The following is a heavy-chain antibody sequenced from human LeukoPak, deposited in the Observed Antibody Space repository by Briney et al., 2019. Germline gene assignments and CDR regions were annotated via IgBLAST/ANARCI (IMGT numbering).Heavy chain of an antibody. CDR3: ARDRYGYYYYYGMDV. Sequence: SETLSLTCTVSGGSISSGGYYWSWIRQHPGKGLEWIGYIYYSGSTYYNPSLKSRVAISVDTSKNQFSLKLSSVTAADTAVYYCARDRYGYYYYYGMDVWGQGTTVTVSS. CDR1: GGSISSGGYY. CDR2: IYYSGST. D-gene: IGHD1-1*01. J-gene: IGHJ6*02. V-gene: IGHV4-31*03.